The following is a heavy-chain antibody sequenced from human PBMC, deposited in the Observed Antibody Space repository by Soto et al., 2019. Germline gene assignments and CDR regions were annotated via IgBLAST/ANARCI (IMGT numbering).Heavy chain of an antibody. CDR1: GFTFSGYW. J-gene: IGHJ6*02. CDR2: INSDGTTT. Sequence: GGSLRLSCAGSGFTFSGYWMHWVRQSPGKGLVWVSRINSDGTTTAYADPVKGRFTISRDNSKNTLYLQMSSLRAEDTAVYYCTHCSGESCHGGYFGMDVWGQGTTVTVSS. V-gene: IGHV3-74*01. D-gene: IGHD2-15*01. CDR3: THCSGESCHGGYFGMDV.